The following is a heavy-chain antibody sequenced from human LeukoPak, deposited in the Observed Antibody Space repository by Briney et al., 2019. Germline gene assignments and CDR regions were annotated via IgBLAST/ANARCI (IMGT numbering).Heavy chain of an antibody. D-gene: IGHD3-16*01. V-gene: IGHV1-24*01. CDR3: ATDLITFGGVVSSVGY. J-gene: IGHJ4*02. CDR2: FDPEDGET. Sequence: GASVKVSCKVSGYTLTELSMHWVRQAPGKGLEWMGGFDPEDGETIYAQKFQGRVTMTEDTSTDTAYMELSSLRSEDTAVYYCATDLITFGGVVSSVGYWGQGTLVTVSS. CDR1: GYTLTELS.